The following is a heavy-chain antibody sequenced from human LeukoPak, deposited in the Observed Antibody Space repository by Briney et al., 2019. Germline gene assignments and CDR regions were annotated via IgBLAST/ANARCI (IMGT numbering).Heavy chain of an antibody. V-gene: IGHV7-4-1*02. CDR2: INTDTGNP. D-gene: IGHD3-16*01. J-gene: IGHJ4*02. CDR1: GYKFTSYA. Sequence: ASVKVSCKASGYKFTSYAMNWVRQAPGQGLEWLGWINTDTGNPTYAQGFTGRFVFSLDTSVSTAYLQISSLKAEDTAVYYCARPPPGFVGGKYYFDYWGQGTLVTVSS. CDR3: ARPPPGFVGGKYYFDY.